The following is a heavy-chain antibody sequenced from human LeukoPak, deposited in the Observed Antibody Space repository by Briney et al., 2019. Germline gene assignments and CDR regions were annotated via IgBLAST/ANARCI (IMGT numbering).Heavy chain of an antibody. CDR1: GFIFTSYG. CDR3: AKVSVVMVNDAFDI. V-gene: IGHV3-30*02. D-gene: IGHD3-22*01. Sequence: PGGSLRLSCAAYGFIFTSYGMHSVREAPGRGLEWVAFIRFDGTRGYYADSVKGRFTVARDKSKNTLYLQMNSLRVEDTAVYYCAKVSVVMVNDAFDIWGQGTMVIVSS. CDR2: IRFDGTRG. J-gene: IGHJ3*02.